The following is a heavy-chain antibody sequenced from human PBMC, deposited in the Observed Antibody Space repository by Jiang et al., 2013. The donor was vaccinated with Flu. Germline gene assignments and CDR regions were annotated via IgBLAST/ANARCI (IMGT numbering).Heavy chain of an antibody. CDR1: GGSISSGGYY. D-gene: IGHD2-8*02. Sequence: GPGLVKPSQTLSLTCTVSGGSISSGGYYWSWIRQHPGKGLEWIGYIYYSGSTYYNPSLKSRVTISVDTSKNQFSLKLSSVTAADTAVYYCAREPGYCTGGVCYRRYYYGMDVWGQGTTVTVSS. V-gene: IGHV4-31*03. CDR3: AREPGYCTGGVCYRRYYYGMDV. CDR2: IYYSGST. J-gene: IGHJ6*02.